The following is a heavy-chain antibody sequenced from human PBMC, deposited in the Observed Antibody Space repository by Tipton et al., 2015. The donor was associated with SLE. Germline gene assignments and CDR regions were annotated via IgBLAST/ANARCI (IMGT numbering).Heavy chain of an antibody. CDR1: GFTFSHSD. Sequence: VQLVQSGGGLVQPGGSLRLSCAASGFTFSHSDMNWVRQAPGKGLEWISHISSSSSHIYYADSVKGRFTSSRDNAKDSLYLQMNSLRVEDTAVYYCARDHDYFWGRPIYYYYGMDVWGQGTTVAVSS. D-gene: IGHD3-16*01. CDR2: ISSSSSHI. V-gene: IGHV3-48*03. J-gene: IGHJ6*02. CDR3: ARDHDYFWGRPIYYYYGMDV.